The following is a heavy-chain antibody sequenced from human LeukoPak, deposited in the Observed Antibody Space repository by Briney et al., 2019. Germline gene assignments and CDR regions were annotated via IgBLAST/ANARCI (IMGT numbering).Heavy chain of an antibody. V-gene: IGHV3-33*01. CDR2: IWYDGSNK. J-gene: IGHJ4*02. CDR1: GSTFSSYG. D-gene: IGHD2-2*01. CDR3: ARDRGYCSSTSCYAGYFDY. Sequence: PGGSLRLSCAASGSTFSSYGMHWVRQAPGKGLEWVAVIWYDGSNKYYADSVKGRFTISRDNSKNTLYLQMNSLRAEDTAVYYCARDRGYCSSTSCYAGYFDYWGQGTLVTVSS.